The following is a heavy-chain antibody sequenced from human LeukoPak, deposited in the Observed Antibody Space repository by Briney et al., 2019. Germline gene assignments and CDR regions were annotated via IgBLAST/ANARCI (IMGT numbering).Heavy chain of an antibody. CDR3: ARDMMITMIVVVTDGMDV. V-gene: IGHV3-23*01. CDR2: ISGSGGST. J-gene: IGHJ6*02. D-gene: IGHD3-22*01. CDR1: GFTFSSYA. Sequence: PGGSLRLSCAASGFTFSSYAMSWVRQAPGKGLEWVSAISGSGGSTYYADSVKGRFTISRDNAKNTLYLQMNSLGAEDTAVYYCARDMMITMIVVVTDGMDVWGQGTTVTVSS.